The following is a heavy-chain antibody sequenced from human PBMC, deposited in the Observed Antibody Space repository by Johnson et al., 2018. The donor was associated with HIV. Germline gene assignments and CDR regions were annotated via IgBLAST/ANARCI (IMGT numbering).Heavy chain of an antibody. CDR2: IRYDRSNK. CDR3: ARDGSGVALVVTATRRGYGFGLDM. CDR1: GFTFSSYG. V-gene: IGHV3-30*02. J-gene: IGHJ3*02. D-gene: IGHD2-21*02. Sequence: QVQLVESGGGVVQPGGSLRLSCAASGFTFSSYGMHWVRQAPGKGLEWVAFIRYDRSNKYYADSVKGRFSVSRDNSKNTLYLQMNSLGLGDTAVYYCARDGSGVALVVTATRRGYGFGLDMWGQGTMVTVSS.